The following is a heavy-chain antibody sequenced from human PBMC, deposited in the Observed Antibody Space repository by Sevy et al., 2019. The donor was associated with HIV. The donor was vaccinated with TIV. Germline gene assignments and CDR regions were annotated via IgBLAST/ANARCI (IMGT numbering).Heavy chain of an antibody. CDR1: GFTCRSYW. V-gene: IGHV3-7*03. J-gene: IGHJ6*02. D-gene: IGHD2-2*01. CDR2: IKLDGSGK. Sequence: GGSLRLSCVASGFTCRSYWMSWVRQAPGKGLEWVANIKLDGSGKYYVDSVKGRFTISRDNAKNSLYLQMNSLRAEDTAVYYCARDCSSTSCLWGMDVWGQGTTVTVSS. CDR3: ARDCSSTSCLWGMDV.